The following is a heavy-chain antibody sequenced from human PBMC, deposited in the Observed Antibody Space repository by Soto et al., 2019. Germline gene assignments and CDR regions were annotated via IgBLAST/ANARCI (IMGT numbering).Heavy chain of an antibody. Sequence: PSETLSLTCTVSGGSISSGDYYWSWIRQPPGKGLEWIGYIYYSGSTYYNPSLKSRVTISVDTSKTQFSLKLSSVTAADTAVYYCASARLEGEGLDYSNQFDYWGQGTLVTVSS. J-gene: IGHJ4*02. V-gene: IGHV4-30-4*01. D-gene: IGHD4-4*01. CDR1: GGSISSGDYY. CDR3: ASARLEGEGLDYSNQFDY. CDR2: IYYSGST.